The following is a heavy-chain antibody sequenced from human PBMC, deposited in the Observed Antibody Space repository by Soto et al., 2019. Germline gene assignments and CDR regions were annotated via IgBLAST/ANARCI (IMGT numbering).Heavy chain of an antibody. CDR2: IIPILGIA. V-gene: IGHV1-69*02. Sequence: QVPLVQSGAEVKKPGSSVKVSCKASGGTFSSYTISWVRQAPGQGLEWMGRIIPILGIANYAQKFQGRVTITADKSTSTAYMELSSLRSEDTAVYYCARGKLLGYCSSTSCYNPYMDVWGKGTTVTVSS. CDR3: ARGKLLGYCSSTSCYNPYMDV. J-gene: IGHJ6*03. CDR1: GGTFSSYT. D-gene: IGHD2-2*02.